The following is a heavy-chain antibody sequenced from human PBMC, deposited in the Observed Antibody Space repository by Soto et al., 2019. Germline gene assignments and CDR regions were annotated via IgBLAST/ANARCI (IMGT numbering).Heavy chain of an antibody. CDR1: GYTFTGHY. V-gene: IGHV1-2*02. J-gene: IGHJ3*02. CDR3: AGEPRVRAAHGFEI. CDR2: INPNSVGT. Sequence: ASVKVSCKASGYTFTGHYMHWVRQAPGQGLEWMGWINPNSVGTNYAQKFQGRVTMTRDTSISTAYMELCRLRSDDTAVYYCAGEPRVRAAHGFEIWGQGTMVTVSS. D-gene: IGHD3-10*01.